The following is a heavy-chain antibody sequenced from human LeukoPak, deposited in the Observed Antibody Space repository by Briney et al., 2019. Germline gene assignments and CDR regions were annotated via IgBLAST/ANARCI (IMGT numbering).Heavy chain of an antibody. CDR3: ARDSLGVVVPAVNC. D-gene: IGHD2-2*01. Sequence: PGGSLRLSCAASGFTFSSYEMNWVRQAPGKGLEWVSYISSSGSTIYYADSVKGRFTISRDNAKNSLYLQMNSLRAEDTAVYYCARDSLGVVVPAVNCWGQGTLVTVSS. CDR2: ISSSGSTI. J-gene: IGHJ4*02. CDR1: GFTFSSYE. V-gene: IGHV3-48*03.